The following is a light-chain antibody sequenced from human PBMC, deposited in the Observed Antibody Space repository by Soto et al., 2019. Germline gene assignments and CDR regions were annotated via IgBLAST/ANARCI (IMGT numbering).Light chain of an antibody. CDR3: QQYNSYSPT. CDR2: DAS. J-gene: IGKJ1*01. Sequence: IQLTQTPSSLSASVGDRAKTQCPASQSISSWLAWYQQKPGKAPKLLIYDASSLESGVPSRFSGSGSGTEFTLTISSLQPDDFATYYCQQYNSYSPTFGQGTKVDIK. CDR1: QSISSW. V-gene: IGKV1-5*01.